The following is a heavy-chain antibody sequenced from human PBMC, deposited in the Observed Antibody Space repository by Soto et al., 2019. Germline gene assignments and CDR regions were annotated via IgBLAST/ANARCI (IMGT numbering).Heavy chain of an antibody. Sequence: EVQLLESGGGLVQPGGSLRLSCAASGFTFSSYAMSWVRQAPGKGLEWVSAISGSGGSTYYADSVKGRLTISRDNSKNTLHPPMNSLRAEDTAVYYCAKERDRYCSGGSGSSGWFDPWGQGTLVTVSS. J-gene: IGHJ5*02. CDR2: ISGSGGST. V-gene: IGHV3-23*01. CDR1: GFTFSSYA. D-gene: IGHD2-15*01. CDR3: AKERDRYCSGGSGSSGWFDP.